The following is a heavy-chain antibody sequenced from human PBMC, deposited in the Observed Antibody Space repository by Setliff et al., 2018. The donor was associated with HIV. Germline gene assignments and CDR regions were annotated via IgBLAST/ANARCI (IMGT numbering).Heavy chain of an antibody. J-gene: IGHJ5*02. CDR3: ARGPLSSGCGDL. D-gene: IGHD6-25*01. Sequence: KPGGSLRLSCAASGFTFSSYSMNWVRQAPGKGLEWVSSISSSSSYIYYADSVKGRFTISRDNAKNSLYLQMNSLRAEDTAVYYCARGPLSSGCGDLWGQGTLVTVS. V-gene: IGHV3-21*01. CDR2: ISSSSSYI. CDR1: GFTFSSYS.